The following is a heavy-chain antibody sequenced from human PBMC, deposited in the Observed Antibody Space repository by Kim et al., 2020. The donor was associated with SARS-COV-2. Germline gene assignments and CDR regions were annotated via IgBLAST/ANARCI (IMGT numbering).Heavy chain of an antibody. CDR3: GEYRGAGSHFGY. CDR1: GFTFSNYG. CDR2: FTGGGLT. D-gene: IGHD3-10*01. V-gene: IGHV3-23*01. J-gene: IGHJ4*02. Sequence: GGSLRLSCATSGFTFSNYGMTWVRQTPGKGLEWVSSFTGGGLTHYAVYATGRLTTPRDNSTNMLYLLMNSLRGDDAAVFYCGEYRGAGSHFGYWGQGA.